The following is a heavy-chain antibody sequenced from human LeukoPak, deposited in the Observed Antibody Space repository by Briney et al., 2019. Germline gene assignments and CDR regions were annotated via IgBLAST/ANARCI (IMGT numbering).Heavy chain of an antibody. Sequence: SVKVSCKASGGTFSSYAISWVRQAPGQGLEWMGGIIPIFGTANYAQKFQGRVTITADESTSTAYMELSSLRSEDTAVYYCARDYVIQKWVPLGLWGQGTLVTVSS. J-gene: IGHJ4*02. CDR3: ARDYVIQKWVPLGL. D-gene: IGHD1-26*01. CDR2: IIPIFGTA. V-gene: IGHV1-69*01. CDR1: GGTFSSYA.